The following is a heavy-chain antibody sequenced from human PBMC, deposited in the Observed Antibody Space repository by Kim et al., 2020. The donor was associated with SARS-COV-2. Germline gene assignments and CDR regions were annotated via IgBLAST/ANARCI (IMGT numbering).Heavy chain of an antibody. J-gene: IGHJ6*02. V-gene: IGHV3-11*01. CDR3: AGERVDSQLLNYYYGMDL. Sequence: GGSLRLSCAASGFTFTDYSMNWIRQAPGRGLEWLTYISSDGSAIYYAESVKGRFTISRDNAKNSIYLVMNSLRAEDTAVYYCAGERVDSQLLNYYYGMDLWGQGTTVTVSS. D-gene: IGHD3-16*01. CDR2: ISSDGSAI. CDR1: GFTFTDYS.